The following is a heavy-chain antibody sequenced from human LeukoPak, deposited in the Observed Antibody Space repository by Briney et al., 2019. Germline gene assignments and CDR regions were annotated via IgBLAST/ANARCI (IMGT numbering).Heavy chain of an antibody. CDR2: IIPIFGTA. CDR3: ARGTTVTIYYFDY. Sequence: SVKVSCKASGGTFSSYAISWVRQAPGQGLGWMGGIIPIFGTANYAQKFQGRVTITADESTSTAYMELSSLRSEDTAVYYCARGTTVTIYYFDYWGQGTLVTVSS. V-gene: IGHV1-69*13. CDR1: GGTFSSYA. J-gene: IGHJ4*02. D-gene: IGHD4-17*01.